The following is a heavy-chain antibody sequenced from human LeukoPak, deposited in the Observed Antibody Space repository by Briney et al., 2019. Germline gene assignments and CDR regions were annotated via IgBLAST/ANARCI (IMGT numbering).Heavy chain of an antibody. D-gene: IGHD5-18*01. Sequence: ASVKVSCKASGYTFTDYYMHWVRQAPGQGLEWMGWINPSSGGTNYAQKFQGRVTVTRDTSISTAYMDLSRLRSDDTAVYYCARVGPLRIQLWTPGDYWGQGTLVTVSS. V-gene: IGHV1-2*02. J-gene: IGHJ4*02. CDR3: ARVGPLRIQLWTPGDY. CDR2: INPSSGGT. CDR1: GYTFTDYY.